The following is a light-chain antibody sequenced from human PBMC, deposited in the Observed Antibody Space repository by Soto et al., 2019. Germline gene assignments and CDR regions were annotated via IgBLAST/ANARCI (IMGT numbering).Light chain of an antibody. Sequence: QSALTQPASVSGSPGQSITISCSGFGSDIGTYNFVSWYQHHPGRAPNLIISEVAKRPAGVSDRFSGSKSGSVASLTISGLQADDDAVYYCSSYTDAGTLVVFGVGTKLTVL. V-gene: IGLV2-14*01. CDR3: SSYTDAGTLVV. CDR1: GSDIGTYNF. CDR2: EVA. J-gene: IGLJ3*02.